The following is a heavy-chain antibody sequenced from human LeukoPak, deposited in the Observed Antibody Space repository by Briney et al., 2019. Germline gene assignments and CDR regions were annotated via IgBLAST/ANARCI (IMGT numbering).Heavy chain of an antibody. D-gene: IGHD6-19*01. CDR1: GFTFSSCW. CDR3: ATRSGWYLRSCDY. CDR2: IKQDGSEK. Sequence: TGGSLRLSCAASGFTFSSCWMSWVRQAPGKGLEWVASIKQDGSEKYYVDSVKGRFTISRDNAKNSLYLQMNSLRAEDTAVYYCATRSGWYLRSCDYWGQGTLVTVSS. J-gene: IGHJ4*02. V-gene: IGHV3-7*01.